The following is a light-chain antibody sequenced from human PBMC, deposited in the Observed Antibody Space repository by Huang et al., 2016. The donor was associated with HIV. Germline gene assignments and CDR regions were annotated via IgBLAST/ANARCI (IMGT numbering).Light chain of an antibody. J-gene: IGKJ4*01. CDR3: QQRSNWPLT. CDR1: QSVSSY. V-gene: IGKV3-11*01. CDR2: DAS. Sequence: EIVLTQSPATLSLSPGERATLSCWASQSVSSYLDCYQQKPGQAPRLLIYDASTRATGIPARFSGSGSGTDFTLTISSLEPEDFAVYYCQQRSNWPLTFGGGTKVEIK.